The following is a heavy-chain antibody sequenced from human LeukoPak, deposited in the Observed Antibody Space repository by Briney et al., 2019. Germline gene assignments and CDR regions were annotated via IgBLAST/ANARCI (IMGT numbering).Heavy chain of an antibody. CDR1: GGSVSSGSYY. J-gene: IGHJ4*02. Sequence: SETLSLTCTVSGGSVSSGSYYWSWIRPPPGKGLEWIGYIYYSGSTNYNPSLKSRVTISVDTSKNQFSLKLSSVTAADTAVYYCARGSIALYYFDYWGQGTLVTVSS. D-gene: IGHD6-6*01. CDR2: IYYSGST. CDR3: ARGSIALYYFDY. V-gene: IGHV4-61*01.